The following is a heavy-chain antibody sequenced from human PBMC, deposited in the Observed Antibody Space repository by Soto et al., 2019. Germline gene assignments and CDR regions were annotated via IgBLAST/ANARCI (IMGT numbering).Heavy chain of an antibody. Sequence: GGSLRRSCAASGFAFSNYAMGWVRQAPGKGLEWVSSISTSIDATYYADSVKGRFNISRDDSKNTLYLQMNSLRAEDTAVYYCARNYYYSSGYHCYWGQGTLVNVSS. CDR1: GFAFSNYA. D-gene: IGHD3-22*01. CDR3: ARNYYYSSGYHCY. J-gene: IGHJ4*02. CDR2: ISTSIDAT. V-gene: IGHV3-23*01.